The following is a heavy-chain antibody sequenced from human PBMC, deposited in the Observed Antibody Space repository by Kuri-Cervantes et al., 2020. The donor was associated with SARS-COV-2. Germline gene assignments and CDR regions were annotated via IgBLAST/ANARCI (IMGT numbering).Heavy chain of an antibody. Sequence: GGSLRLSCEGSGFTFSSFAMAWVRQAPGKGLEWISDITDEGADTYFADSVKGRFTISRDNSKYSLTLQMSSLRAEDTAIYYCVKCSAASHPCYLDYWGQGTLVTVSS. V-gene: IGHV3-23*01. CDR1: GFTFSSFA. CDR2: ITDEGADT. D-gene: IGHD3-10*02. CDR3: VKCSAASHPCYLDY. J-gene: IGHJ4*03.